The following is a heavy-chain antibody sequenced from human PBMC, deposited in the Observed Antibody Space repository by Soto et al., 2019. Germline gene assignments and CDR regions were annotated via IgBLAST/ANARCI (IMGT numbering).Heavy chain of an antibody. CDR1: GFTFSTYA. CDR3: AKELLRLGESLERYFDY. D-gene: IGHD3-10*01. Sequence: EVQLLESGGDLVQPGGSLRLSCAASGFTFSTYAMSWVRQAPGKGLEWVSAISGSGSSRYYADSAKGRFTISRDNSKNTLFMQFNSLRAEDTAVYYCAKELLRLGESLERYFDYWGQGTLVTVSS. V-gene: IGHV3-23*01. CDR2: ISGSGSSR. J-gene: IGHJ4*02.